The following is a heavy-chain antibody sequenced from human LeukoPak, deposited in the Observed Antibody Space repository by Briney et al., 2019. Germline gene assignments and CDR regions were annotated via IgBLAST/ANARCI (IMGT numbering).Heavy chain of an antibody. CDR2: IYYSGST. D-gene: IGHD2-8*01. CDR3: AREYEGNAFDI. V-gene: IGHV4-61*01. J-gene: IGHJ3*02. CDR1: GGSVGSGSYY. Sequence: SETLSLTCTVSGGSVGSGSYYWSWIRQPPGKGLEWIGYIYYSGSTNYNPSLKSRVTISVDTSKNQFSLKLSSVTAADTAVYYCAREYEGNAFDIWGQGTMVTVSS.